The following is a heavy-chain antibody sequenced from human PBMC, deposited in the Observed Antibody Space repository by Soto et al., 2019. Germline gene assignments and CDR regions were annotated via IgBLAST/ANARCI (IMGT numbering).Heavy chain of an antibody. Sequence: SVKVSCKASGGTFSSYAISWVRQAPGRGLEWMGGIIPIFGTANYAQKFQGRVTITADESTSTAYMELSSLRSEDAAVYYCAYASPTLWYYFDYWGQGTLVTVSS. CDR2: IIPIFGTA. CDR1: GGTFSSYA. CDR3: AYASPTLWYYFDY. V-gene: IGHV1-69*13. J-gene: IGHJ4*02. D-gene: IGHD2-8*02.